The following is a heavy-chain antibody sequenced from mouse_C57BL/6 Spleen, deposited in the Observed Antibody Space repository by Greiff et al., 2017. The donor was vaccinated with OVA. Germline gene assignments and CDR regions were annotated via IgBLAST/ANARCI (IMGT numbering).Heavy chain of an antibody. CDR1: GYTFTDYY. V-gene: IGHV1-26*01. D-gene: IGHD1-1*01. Sequence: EVKLQQSGPELVKPGASVKISCKASGYTFTDYYMNWVKQSHGKSLEWIGDINPNNGGTSYNQKCKGKATLTVDKSSSTAYMELRSLTSEDSAVYYCARFNYYGSSSWYIDVWGTGTTVTVSS. J-gene: IGHJ1*03. CDR3: ARFNYYGSSSWYIDV. CDR2: INPNNGGT.